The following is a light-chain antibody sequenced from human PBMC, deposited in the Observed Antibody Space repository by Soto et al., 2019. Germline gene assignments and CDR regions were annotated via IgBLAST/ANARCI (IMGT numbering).Light chain of an antibody. J-gene: IGKJ5*01. Sequence: DIQLTQSPSSLSASIGDRIAITCQASQDIGNYLNCYQQKPGKAPKLLIYDAFTLESGVPSRFSGSGSGTDFTFTSSSLQPEDIATYYCQQYDNLPRSITFGQGTRLEI. CDR1: QDIGNY. CDR3: QQYDNLPRSIT. V-gene: IGKV1-33*01. CDR2: DAF.